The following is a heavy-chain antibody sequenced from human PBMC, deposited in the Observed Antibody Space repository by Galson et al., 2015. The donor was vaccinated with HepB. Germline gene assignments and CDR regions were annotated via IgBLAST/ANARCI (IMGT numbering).Heavy chain of an antibody. CDR2: IYPDDSEV. CDR3: ARHSTPYSGDFGLDV. J-gene: IGHJ6*02. V-gene: IGHV5-51*01. Sequence: QSGAEVKEPGESLKISCRGSGYTFNTYWIGWVRQMPGKGLQWMGIIYPDDSEVRYSPSFQGQVTISVDKSINTAYLQWSRLKASDMATYYCARHSTPYSGDFGLDVWGQGTTVTVSS. D-gene: IGHD2-15*01. CDR1: GYTFNTYW.